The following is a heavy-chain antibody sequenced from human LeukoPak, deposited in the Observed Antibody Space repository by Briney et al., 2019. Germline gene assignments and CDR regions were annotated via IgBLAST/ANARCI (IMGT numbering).Heavy chain of an antibody. CDR1: GFTVSSNY. J-gene: IGHJ6*03. V-gene: IGHV3-53*01. CDR2: IDSGGST. CDR3: ARSTVVTGRYYYYYMDV. Sequence: GGSLRLSCGASGFTVSSNYMCWVRQAPGKGLEWVSVIDSGGSTYYADSVKGRFTISRDNSKNTLYLQMNSLRAEDTAVYYCARSTVVTGRYYYYYMDVWGKGTTVTVSS. D-gene: IGHD4-23*01.